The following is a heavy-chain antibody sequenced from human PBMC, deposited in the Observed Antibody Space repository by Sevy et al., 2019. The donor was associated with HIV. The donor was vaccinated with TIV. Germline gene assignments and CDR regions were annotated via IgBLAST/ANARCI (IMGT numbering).Heavy chain of an antibody. CDR2: ISGSGGST. V-gene: IGHV3-23*01. Sequence: GESLKISCAASGFTFSSYAMSWVRQAPGKGLEWVSAISGSGGSTYYADSVKGRFTISRDNSKNTLYLQMNSLRADDTAVYYCAKVRIAAAGNNYWGQGTLVTVSS. D-gene: IGHD6-13*01. CDR1: GFTFSSYA. J-gene: IGHJ4*02. CDR3: AKVRIAAAGNNY.